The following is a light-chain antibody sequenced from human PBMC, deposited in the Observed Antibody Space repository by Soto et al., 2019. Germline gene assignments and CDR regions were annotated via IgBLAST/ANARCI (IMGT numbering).Light chain of an antibody. Sequence: DIQMTQSPSSLSASVGDRVTITCRASQSISSHLNWYQQKPGKAPKFLIHAASSLQSGVPSRFSGSGSGTDFTLTINSLQPEDFATYYCQQSYSVPITFGQGTRLEMK. CDR1: QSISSH. CDR3: QQSYSVPIT. V-gene: IGKV1-39*01. J-gene: IGKJ5*01. CDR2: AAS.